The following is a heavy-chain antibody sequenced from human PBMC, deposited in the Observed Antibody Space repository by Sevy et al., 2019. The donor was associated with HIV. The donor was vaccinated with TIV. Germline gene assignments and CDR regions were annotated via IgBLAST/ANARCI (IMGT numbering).Heavy chain of an antibody. V-gene: IGHV3-53*01. CDR1: GFTVSSNY. CDR2: IYSGGST. CDR3: ARGGPIYCSGGSCPFDY. Sequence: GGSLRLSCAASGFTVSSNYMSWVRQAPEKGLEWVSVIYSGGSTYYADSVKGRFTISRDNSKNTLYLQMNSLRAEDTAVYYCARGGPIYCSGGSCPFDYWGQGTLVTVSS. J-gene: IGHJ4*02. D-gene: IGHD2-15*01.